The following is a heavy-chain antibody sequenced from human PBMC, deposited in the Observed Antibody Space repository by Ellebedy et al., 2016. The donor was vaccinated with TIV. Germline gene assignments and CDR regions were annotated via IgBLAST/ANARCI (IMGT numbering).Heavy chain of an antibody. CDR3: VKDARPAPTGCFDS. Sequence: GGSLRLXCAASGFTFDDFAMHWVRQVPGKGLEWVAGIMWNSGNIDYAESVKGRFIISRDNAKNSLYLQMSGLRSEDTAFYYCVKDARPAPTGCFDSWGQGTLVTVSS. CDR1: GFTFDDFA. J-gene: IGHJ4*02. V-gene: IGHV3-9*01. CDR2: IMWNSGNI. D-gene: IGHD1-1*01.